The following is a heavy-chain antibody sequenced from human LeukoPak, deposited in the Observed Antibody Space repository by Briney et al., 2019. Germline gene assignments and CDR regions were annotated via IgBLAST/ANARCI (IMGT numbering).Heavy chain of an antibody. CDR2: IDWDDDK. CDR1: GFSLSTSGMR. Sequence: SGPTLVNPAQTLTLTCTFSGFSLSTSGMRVSWIRQPPGKALEWLARIDWDDDKFYSTSLKTRLTISKDTSKNQVVLTMTNMDPVDTATYYCARISSSGYLDYWGQGTLVTVSS. V-gene: IGHV2-70*04. J-gene: IGHJ4*02. D-gene: IGHD3-22*01. CDR3: ARISSSGYLDY.